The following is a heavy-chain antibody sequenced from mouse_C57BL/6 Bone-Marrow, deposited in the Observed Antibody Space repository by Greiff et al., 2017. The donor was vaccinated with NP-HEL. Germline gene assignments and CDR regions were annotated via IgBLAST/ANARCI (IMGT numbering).Heavy chain of an antibody. CDR2: IYPRSGNT. CDR1: GYTFTSYG. V-gene: IGHV1-81*01. Sequence: QVQLQQSGAELARPGASVKLSCKASGYTFTSYGISWVKQRTGQGLEWIGEIYPRSGNTYYNEKFKGKATLTADKSSSTAYMELSSLTSEDSAVYFCARHYGSSLAWFAYWGQGTLVTVSA. J-gene: IGHJ3*01. CDR3: ARHYGSSLAWFAY. D-gene: IGHD1-1*01.